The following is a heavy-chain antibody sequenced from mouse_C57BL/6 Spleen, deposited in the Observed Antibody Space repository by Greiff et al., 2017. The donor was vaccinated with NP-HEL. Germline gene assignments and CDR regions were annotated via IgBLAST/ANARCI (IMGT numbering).Heavy chain of an antibody. J-gene: IGHJ2*01. CDR1: GFTFTDYY. Sequence: EVKLVESGGGLVQPGGSLSLSCAASGFTFTDYYMSWVRPPPGTALEWLGFIRNKANGYTTESSASLKGRFTISRDNSQSILYRQMNALRAEDSATYYCARFLYGNPYYFDYWGQGTTLTVSS. CDR3: ARFLYGNPYYFDY. D-gene: IGHD2-1*01. V-gene: IGHV7-3*01. CDR2: IRNKANGYTT.